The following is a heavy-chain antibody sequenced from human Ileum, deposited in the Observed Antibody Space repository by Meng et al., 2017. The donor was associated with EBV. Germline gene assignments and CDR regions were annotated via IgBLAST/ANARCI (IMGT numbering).Heavy chain of an antibody. J-gene: IGHJ4*02. Sequence: QVQLQEAGPGPVKPPGTVSLTCAVSGDSISSNNWWSWVRQPPGKGLEWIGEIYHSGSTNYNPSFKSRVTMSVDKSKNQISLNLSSVTAADTAVYYCASGRDYAWHSWGRGTLVTVSS. D-gene: IGHD4-17*01. V-gene: IGHV4-4*03. CDR2: IYHSGST. CDR1: GDSISSNNW. CDR3: ASGRDYAWHS.